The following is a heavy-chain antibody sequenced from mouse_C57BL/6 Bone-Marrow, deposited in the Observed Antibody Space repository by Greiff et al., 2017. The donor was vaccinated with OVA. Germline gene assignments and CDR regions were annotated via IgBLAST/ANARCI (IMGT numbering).Heavy chain of an antibody. J-gene: IGHJ1*03. CDR2: IDPSDSYT. V-gene: IGHV1-59*01. CDR1: GYTFTSYW. CDR3: ASGSNYFSYWYFDV. Sequence: VQLQQPGAELVRPGTSVKLSCKASGYTFTSYWMHWVKQRPGQGLEWIGVIDPSDSYTNYNQKFKGKATLTVDTSSSTAYMQLSSLTSEDSAVYYCASGSNYFSYWYFDVWGTGTTVTVSS. D-gene: IGHD2-5*01.